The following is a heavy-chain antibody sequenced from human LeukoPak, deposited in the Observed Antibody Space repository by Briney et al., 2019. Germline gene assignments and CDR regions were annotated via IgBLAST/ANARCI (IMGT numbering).Heavy chain of an antibody. J-gene: IGHJ4*02. CDR1: GGSFSGYY. CDR2: INHSGST. D-gene: IGHD5-24*01. CDR3: ARVQEMATLYYFDY. V-gene: IGHV4-34*01. Sequence: SETLSLTCAVYGGSFSGYYWSWIRQPPGKGLEWIGEINHSGSTNYNPSLKSRVTISVDTSKNQFSLKLSSVTAADTAVYYCARVQEMATLYYFDYWGQGTLVTVSS.